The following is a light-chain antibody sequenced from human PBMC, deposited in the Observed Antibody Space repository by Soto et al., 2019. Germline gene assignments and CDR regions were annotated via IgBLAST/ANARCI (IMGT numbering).Light chain of an antibody. CDR1: QSVSNNY. V-gene: IGKV3-20*01. CDR2: GAS. Sequence: EIVLTQSPGTLSLSPGERATLSCRASQSVSNNYLAWYQQKPGQAPRLLIYGASNRATGIPERFSGSGSGTEFTLTISRLEPEEFAVYYCQQYGTSGTFGQGTKV. CDR3: QQYGTSGT. J-gene: IGKJ1*01.